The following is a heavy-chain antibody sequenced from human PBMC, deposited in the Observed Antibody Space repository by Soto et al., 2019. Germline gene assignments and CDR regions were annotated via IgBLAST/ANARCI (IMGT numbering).Heavy chain of an antibody. CDR1: GDSISSFF. V-gene: IGHV4-59*01. J-gene: IGHJ4*02. CDR2: IHYSGST. CDR3: ARTPTSYYYDSSGYYLDY. D-gene: IGHD3-22*01. Sequence: PSETLSLTCTVSGDSISSFFWNWIRQPPGKGLEWIGNIHYSGSTNDNPSLKSRVTLSIHTSKNQVSLKLTSVTAADTAVYYCARTPTSYYYDSSGYYLDYWGQGTLVTVSS.